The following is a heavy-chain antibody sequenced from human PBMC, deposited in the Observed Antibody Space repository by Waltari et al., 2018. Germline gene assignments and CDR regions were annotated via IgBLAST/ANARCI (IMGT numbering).Heavy chain of an antibody. Sequence: QVQLQESGPGLVRPSGTLSLICAVSGGSISSTSWWNWVRQSPGKGLEWIGHVYHTGSTHDNPSMNSRVSMSLDKSKNHFSLKLSSVTAADTAVYYCARDLGPGSGYFDSWGQGTLVSVSS. V-gene: IGHV4-4*02. CDR2: VYHTGST. J-gene: IGHJ4*02. CDR1: GGSISSTSW. CDR3: ARDLGPGSGYFDS. D-gene: IGHD2-15*01.